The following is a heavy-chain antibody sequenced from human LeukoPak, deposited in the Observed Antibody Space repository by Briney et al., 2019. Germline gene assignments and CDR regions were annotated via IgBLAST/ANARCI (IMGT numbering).Heavy chain of an antibody. CDR2: INTDGSGR. Sequence: GGSLRLSCAASGFIFSDSWVEWVRQAPGKGLVWVSRINTDGSGRRYADSVKGRFTISRDNTKNTLYLQMNGLRVDDTAVYYCASPPFLWGQGTLVTVSS. CDR1: GFIFSDSW. V-gene: IGHV3-74*01. J-gene: IGHJ4*02. CDR3: ASPPFL. D-gene: IGHD2/OR15-2a*01.